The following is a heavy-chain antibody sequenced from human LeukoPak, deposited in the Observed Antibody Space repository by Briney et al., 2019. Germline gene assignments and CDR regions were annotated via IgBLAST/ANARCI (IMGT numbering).Heavy chain of an antibody. J-gene: IGHJ4*02. CDR3: ARDHPSGSVDY. Sequence: PGGSLRLSCAASGFTFSSYAMSWVRQAPGKGLEWVANIKQDGSEKYYVDSVKGRFTISRDNAKNSLYLQMNSLRAEDTAVYYCARDHPSGSVDYWGQGTLVTVSS. D-gene: IGHD1-26*01. CDR1: GFTFSSYA. CDR2: IKQDGSEK. V-gene: IGHV3-7*01.